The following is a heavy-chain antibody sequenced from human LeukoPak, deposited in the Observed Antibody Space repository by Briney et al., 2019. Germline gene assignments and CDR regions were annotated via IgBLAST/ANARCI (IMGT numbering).Heavy chain of an antibody. J-gene: IGHJ3*02. CDR3: ATATWGSGSYYSLVAFDI. D-gene: IGHD3-10*01. CDR2: IYTSGST. CDR1: GGSISSYY. Sequence: PSETLSLTCTVSGGSISSYYWSWIRQPAEKGLEWIGRIYTSGSTNYNPSLKSRVTMSVDTSKNQFSLKLSSVTAADTAVYYCATATWGSGSYYSLVAFDIWGQGTMVTVSS. V-gene: IGHV4-4*07.